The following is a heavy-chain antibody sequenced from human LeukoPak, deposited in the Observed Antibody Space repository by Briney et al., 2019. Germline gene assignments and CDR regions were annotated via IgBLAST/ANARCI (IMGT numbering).Heavy chain of an antibody. CDR3: ARVAGSSPY. CDR2: INTDGSST. V-gene: IGHV3-74*01. CDR1: GFNFRAYW. D-gene: IGHD6-6*01. J-gene: IGHJ4*02. Sequence: GGSLRLSCTTSGFNFRAYWMGWVRQAPGKGLVWVSRINTDGSSTSYADSVKGRFTISRDNAKNTLYLQMNSLRAEDTAVYYCARVAGSSPYWGQGTLVTVSS.